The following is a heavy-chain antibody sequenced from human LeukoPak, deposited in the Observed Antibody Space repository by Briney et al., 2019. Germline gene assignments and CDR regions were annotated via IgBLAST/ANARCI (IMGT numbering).Heavy chain of an antibody. V-gene: IGHV4-39*07. CDR1: GGSIDSGDYY. D-gene: IGHD3-3*02. J-gene: IGHJ5*02. Sequence: PSETLSLTCTVSGGSIDSGDYYWGWVRQPPGKGLECIASIHYSGNTYYDPSLKSRVTLSVDASKNQFSLTLSSVTAADTAIYYCARHTILSSLGGVPDWFDPWGQGTLVTVSS. CDR2: IHYSGNT. CDR3: ARHTILSSLGGVPDWFDP.